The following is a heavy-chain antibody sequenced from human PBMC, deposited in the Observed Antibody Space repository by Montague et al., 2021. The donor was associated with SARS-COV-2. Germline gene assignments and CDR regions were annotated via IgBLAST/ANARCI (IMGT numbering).Heavy chain of an antibody. CDR1: GFTSSSYW. CDR3: ASSRTTVGSGTAIDS. D-gene: IGHD4-23*01. J-gene: IGHJ4*02. Sequence: SLRLSCAASGFTSSSYWMHWVRKGPGKGLVWVSRINRDGSVRSYADSVRGRFTISRDIAKNTLYLQMDGLRVEDTALYFCASSRTTVGSGTAIDSWGQGTLVTVST. V-gene: IGHV3-74*01. CDR2: INRDGSVR.